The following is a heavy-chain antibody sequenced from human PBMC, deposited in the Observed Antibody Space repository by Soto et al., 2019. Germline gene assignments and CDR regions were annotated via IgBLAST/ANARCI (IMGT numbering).Heavy chain of an antibody. CDR1: GGSISSSSYY. Sequence: SETLSLTCTVSGGSISSSSYYWGWIRQSPGKGLEWIGSIYYSGSTYYNPSLKSRVTISVDTSKNQFSLKLSSVTAADTAVYYCARAEWELPNWFDPWGQGTLVTVSS. V-gene: IGHV4-39*01. CDR3: ARAEWELPNWFDP. CDR2: IYYSGST. D-gene: IGHD1-26*01. J-gene: IGHJ5*02.